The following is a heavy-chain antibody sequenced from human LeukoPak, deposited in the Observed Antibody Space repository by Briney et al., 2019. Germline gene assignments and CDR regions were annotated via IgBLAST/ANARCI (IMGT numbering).Heavy chain of an antibody. CDR1: GFTFDDYA. D-gene: IGHD3-9*01. CDR2: ISWNSGSI. Sequence: HPGRSLRLSCAASGFTFDDYAMHWVRQAPGKGLEWVSGISWNSGSIGYADSVKGRFTISRDNAKNSLYLQMNSLRAEDTALYHCARRSDVVSDGSPQPHWFFDYWGQGTLVTVSS. CDR3: ARRSDVVSDGSPQPHWFFDY. J-gene: IGHJ4*02. V-gene: IGHV3-9*01.